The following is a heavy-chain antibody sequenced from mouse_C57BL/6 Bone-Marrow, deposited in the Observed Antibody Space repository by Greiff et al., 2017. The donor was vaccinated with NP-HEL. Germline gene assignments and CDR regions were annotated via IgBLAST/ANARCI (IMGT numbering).Heavy chain of an antibody. CDR1: GFNIKDDY. J-gene: IGHJ3*01. CDR2: IDPENGDT. Sequence: VQLQQSGAELVRPGASVKLSCTASGFNIKDDYMHWVKQRPEQALEWIGWIDPENGDTEYASKFQGKATITADTSSNTAYLQLSSLTSEDTAVYYCTTEGWLLRGAYWGQGTLVTVSA. V-gene: IGHV14-4*01. D-gene: IGHD2-3*01. CDR3: TTEGWLLRGAY.